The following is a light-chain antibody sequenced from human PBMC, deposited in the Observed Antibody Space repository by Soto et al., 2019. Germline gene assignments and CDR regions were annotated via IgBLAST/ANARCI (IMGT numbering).Light chain of an antibody. CDR2: ATS. J-gene: IGKJ4*01. V-gene: IGKV1-27*01. CDR3: QKYNTAPLP. CDR1: QGIAPY. Sequence: DVQMTQSPSSLSAFVGDRVTITCRASQGIAPYLAWFQQKPGKVPKLLIYATSTLQSGGPSRFSGSGSGTDFTLTISRLQPEDVATYYCQKYNTAPLPFGGGTKVEIK.